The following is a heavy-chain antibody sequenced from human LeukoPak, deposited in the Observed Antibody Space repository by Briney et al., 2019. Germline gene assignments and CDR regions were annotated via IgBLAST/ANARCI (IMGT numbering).Heavy chain of an antibody. D-gene: IGHD6-13*01. CDR2: ISYDGSNK. CDR1: GFTFSSYA. V-gene: IGHV3-30-3*01. Sequence: GGSLRLSCAASGFTFSSYAMHWVRQAPGKGLEWVAVISYDGSNKYYADSVKGRFTISRDNSKNTLYLQMNSLRAEDTAVYYCARDIDSSSWNYWGQGTLVTVSS. J-gene: IGHJ4*02. CDR3: ARDIDSSSWNY.